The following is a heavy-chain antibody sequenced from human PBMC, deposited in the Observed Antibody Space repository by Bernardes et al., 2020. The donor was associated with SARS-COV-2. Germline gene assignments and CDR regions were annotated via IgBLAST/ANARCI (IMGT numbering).Heavy chain of an antibody. Sequence: GGSLRLSCAASGFTFSDYYMSWIRQAPGKGLEWVSYISSSSSYTNYADSVKGRFTISRDNAKNSLYLQMNSLRAEDTAVYYCAREGISVRALDYWGQGTLVTVSS. J-gene: IGHJ4*02. CDR1: GFTFSDYY. CDR3: AREGISVRALDY. CDR2: ISSSSSYT. V-gene: IGHV3-11*06. D-gene: IGHD1-26*01.